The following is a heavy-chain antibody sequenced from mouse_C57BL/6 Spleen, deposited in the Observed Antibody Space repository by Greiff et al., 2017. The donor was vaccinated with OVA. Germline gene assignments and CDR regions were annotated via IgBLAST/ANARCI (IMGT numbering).Heavy chain of an antibody. Sequence: QVQLQQSGAELVRPGASVTLSCKASGYTFTDYEMHWVKQTPVHGLEWIGAIDPETGGTAYNQKFKGKAILTADKSSSTAYMELRSLTSEDSAVYYCTRIYGSSPAWFAYWGQGTLVTVSA. CDR3: TRIYGSSPAWFAY. CDR2: IDPETGGT. D-gene: IGHD1-1*01. J-gene: IGHJ3*01. V-gene: IGHV1-15*01. CDR1: GYTFTDYE.